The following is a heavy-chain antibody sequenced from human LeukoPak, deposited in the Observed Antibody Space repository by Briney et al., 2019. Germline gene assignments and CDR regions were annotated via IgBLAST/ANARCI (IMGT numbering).Heavy chain of an antibody. CDR1: GGSISSGGYS. J-gene: IGHJ5*02. CDR3: ARASRGVNNWFDP. Sequence: PSQTLSLTCAVSGGSISSGGYSWSWIRQPPGKGLEWIGYIYYSGSTNYNPSLKSRVTISVDTSKNQFSLKLSSVTAADTAVYYCARASRGVNNWFDPWGQGTLVTVSS. D-gene: IGHD2-8*02. V-gene: IGHV4-30-4*07. CDR2: IYYSGST.